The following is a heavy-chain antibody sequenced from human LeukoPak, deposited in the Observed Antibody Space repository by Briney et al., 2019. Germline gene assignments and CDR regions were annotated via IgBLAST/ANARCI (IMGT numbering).Heavy chain of an antibody. D-gene: IGHD5-24*01. J-gene: IGHJ3*02. CDR1: GXSISSYY. CDR3: ARGVGRGDYGFDI. CDR2: IYTSGST. V-gene: IGHV4-4*07. Sequence: SETLSLTCTVSGXSISSYYWSWIRQPAEKGLEWIGRIYTSGSTNYNPSLKSRVTMSVDTSKNQVSLKLSSVTAADTAVYYCARGVGRGDYGFDIWGQGTMVTVSS.